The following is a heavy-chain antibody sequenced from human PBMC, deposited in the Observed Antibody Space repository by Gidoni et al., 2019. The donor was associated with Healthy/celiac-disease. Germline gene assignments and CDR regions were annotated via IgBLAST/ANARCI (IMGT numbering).Heavy chain of an antibody. CDR3: ARGAYSGSHKYYYGMDV. CDR2: IIPIFGTS. D-gene: IGHD1-26*01. Sequence: QVQLVQSGAEVKKPGSSVKVSCKASGGTFSSYAISWVRQAPGQGLEWMGGIIPIFGTSNYAQKFQGRVTITADESTSTAYMELSSLRSEDTAVYYCARGAYSGSHKYYYGMDVWGQGTTVTVSS. J-gene: IGHJ6*02. CDR1: GGTFSSYA. V-gene: IGHV1-69*01.